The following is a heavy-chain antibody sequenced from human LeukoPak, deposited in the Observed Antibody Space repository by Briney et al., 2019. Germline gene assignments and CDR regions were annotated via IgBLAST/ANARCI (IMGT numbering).Heavy chain of an antibody. CDR3: ARDRSGYDIFDY. CDR1: GGSITSGDYY. CDR2: MYYRGST. D-gene: IGHD5-12*01. Sequence: PSQTLSLTCTVSGGSITSGDYYWSWIRQPPGKGLEWIGYMYYRGSTYYNPSLKSRLTISVDTSKNQFSLKLSSVTAADTAMYYCARDRSGYDIFDYWGQGTLVTVSS. J-gene: IGHJ4*02. V-gene: IGHV4-30-4*01.